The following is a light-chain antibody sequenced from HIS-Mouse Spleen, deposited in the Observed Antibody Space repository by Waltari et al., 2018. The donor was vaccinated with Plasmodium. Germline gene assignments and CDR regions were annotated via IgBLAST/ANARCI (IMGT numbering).Light chain of an antibody. V-gene: IGLV2-11*01. CDR1: RSDVGGSNS. CDR3: CSYAGSYTYV. J-gene: IGLJ1*01. Sequence: QSALTQPRPVSGSPGQSVTIPCTGTRSDVGGSNSFSWYHQHPGKAPKLMIYDVSKRPSGVPDRFSGSKSGNTASLTISGLQAEDEADYYCCSYAGSYTYVFGTGTKVTVL. CDR2: DVS.